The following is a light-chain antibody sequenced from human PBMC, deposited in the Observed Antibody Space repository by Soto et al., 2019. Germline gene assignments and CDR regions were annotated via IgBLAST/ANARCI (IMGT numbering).Light chain of an antibody. CDR1: SSDVGGYNY. J-gene: IGLJ1*01. V-gene: IGLV2-14*01. CDR3: TSFTRSSTQV. Sequence: QSLLTQPASVAGSPGQSITISCTGTSSDVGGYNYVSWYQQHPGNAPKLMIYEVSDRPSGVSDRFSGSKSGSTASLTISGLQAEDEADYFCTSFTRSSTQVFGTGTKVTVL. CDR2: EVS.